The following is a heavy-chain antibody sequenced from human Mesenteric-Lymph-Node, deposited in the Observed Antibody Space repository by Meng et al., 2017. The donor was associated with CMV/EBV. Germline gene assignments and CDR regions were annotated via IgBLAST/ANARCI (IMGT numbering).Heavy chain of an antibody. D-gene: IGHD3-10*01. V-gene: IGHV3-20*03. J-gene: IGHJ4*02. CDR3: ARPSRSGSYFLSYFDL. CDR1: GFTFDDYE. CDR2: SNWNGGNT. Sequence: GFTFDDYEMTWLRQVPGKGLEWVAGSNWNGGNTHHADYVKGRFSIARDNARNSLYLQMDNLRAEDTALYYCARPSRSGSYFLSYFDLWGQGTLVTVSS.